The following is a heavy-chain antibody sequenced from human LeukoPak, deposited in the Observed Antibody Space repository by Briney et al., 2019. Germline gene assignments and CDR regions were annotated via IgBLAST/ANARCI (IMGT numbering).Heavy chain of an antibody. Sequence: GRSLRLSCAASGFTFSSYGMHWVRQAPGKGLEWVAVISYDGSNKYYADSVKGRLTISRDNSKNTLYLQMNSLRAEDTAVYYCAKSPHRRNDFWSGYPRGGMDVWGQGTTVTVSS. CDR1: GFTFSSYG. V-gene: IGHV3-30*18. CDR2: ISYDGSNK. D-gene: IGHD3-3*01. CDR3: AKSPHRRNDFWSGYPRGGMDV. J-gene: IGHJ6*02.